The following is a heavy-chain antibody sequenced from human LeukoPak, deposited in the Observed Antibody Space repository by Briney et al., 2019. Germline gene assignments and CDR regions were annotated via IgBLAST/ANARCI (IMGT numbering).Heavy chain of an antibody. CDR2: INPNSGGT. CDR3: ARDLSLRLREISSLTLDY. J-gene: IGHJ4*02. CDR1: GYTFTGYY. V-gene: IGHV1-2*02. Sequence: WASVKVSCKASGYTFTGYYMHWVRQAPGQGLEWMGWINPNSGGTNYAQKFQGRVTMTRDTSISTAYMELSRLRSDDTAVYYCARDLSLRLREISSLTLDYWGQGTLVTVSS. D-gene: IGHD3-16*02.